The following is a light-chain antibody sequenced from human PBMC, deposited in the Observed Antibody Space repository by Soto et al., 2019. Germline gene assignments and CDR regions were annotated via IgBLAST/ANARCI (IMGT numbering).Light chain of an antibody. CDR1: SSNIGGNS. Sequence: QSVMTQPPSVSAAPGQKVTISCSGSSSNIGGNSVSWYQQLPGTAPKLLIYDDNKGPSGIPDRFSGSKSGTSATLGITGFQTGDEADYYCGSWDSSLSDYVFGTGTKLTVL. CDR2: DDN. CDR3: GSWDSSLSDYV. V-gene: IGLV1-51*01. J-gene: IGLJ1*01.